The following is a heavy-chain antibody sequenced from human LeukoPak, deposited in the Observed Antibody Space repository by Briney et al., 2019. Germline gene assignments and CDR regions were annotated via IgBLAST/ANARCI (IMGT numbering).Heavy chain of an antibody. CDR1: GFTFSDYW. Sequence: PGGSLRLSCAASGFTFSDYWMHWVRQAPGKGLVWVSRIDSDGSSTSNADSVKGRFTISRDSAKNTVYLQMNSLRAEDTAVYYCARGFTIFGVVNDAFDILGQGTMVTVST. D-gene: IGHD3-3*01. CDR2: IDSDGSST. CDR3: ARGFTIFGVVNDAFDI. V-gene: IGHV3-74*01. J-gene: IGHJ3*02.